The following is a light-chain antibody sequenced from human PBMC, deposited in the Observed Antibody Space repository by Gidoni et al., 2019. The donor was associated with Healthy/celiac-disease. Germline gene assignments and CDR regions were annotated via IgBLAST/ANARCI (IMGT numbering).Light chain of an antibody. CDR1: QDISNY. Sequence: QTIRDPSSLSASVGDRVTITCQASQDISNYLNWYQQKRGKAPKLLFYAASNLEAGVPSWFSGSGSGTDFTFTISSLQPEDIATYYCQQYDNLSLTFGGGTKVEIK. V-gene: IGKV1-33*01. CDR2: AAS. J-gene: IGKJ4*01. CDR3: QQYDNLSLT.